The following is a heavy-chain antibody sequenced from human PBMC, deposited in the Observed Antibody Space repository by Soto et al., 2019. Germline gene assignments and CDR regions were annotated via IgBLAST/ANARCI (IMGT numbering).Heavy chain of an antibody. D-gene: IGHD3-10*01. CDR3: ARGNGSGSYYYYYYYGMDV. Sequence: SETLSLTCTVSGGSITSGDYYWSWIRQHPGKGLEWIGYIYYSGSTYYNPSLKSRVTISVDTSKNQFSLKLSSVTAADTAVYYCARGNGSGSYYYYYYYGMDVWGQGTTVT. CDR2: IYYSGST. CDR1: GGSITSGDYY. J-gene: IGHJ6*02. V-gene: IGHV4-31*03.